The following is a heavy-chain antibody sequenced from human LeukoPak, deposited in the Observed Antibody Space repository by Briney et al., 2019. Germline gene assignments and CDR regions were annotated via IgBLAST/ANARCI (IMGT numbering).Heavy chain of an antibody. Sequence: SETLSLTCTVSGYSISSDYYWGWIRQPPGKGLEWIGTIYHTGSTYYNPSLKSRVTISVDTSKNQFSLKLSSVTAADTAVYYCARAYYGDYYFDYWGQGTLVTVSS. V-gene: IGHV4-38-2*02. CDR1: GYSISSDYY. D-gene: IGHD4-17*01. J-gene: IGHJ4*02. CDR3: ARAYYGDYYFDY. CDR2: IYHTGST.